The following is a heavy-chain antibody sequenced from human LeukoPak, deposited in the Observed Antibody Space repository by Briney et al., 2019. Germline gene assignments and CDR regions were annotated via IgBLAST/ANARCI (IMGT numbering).Heavy chain of an antibody. D-gene: IGHD2-2*01. Sequence: PVASVKVSCKASGYTFTSYYMHWVRQAPGQGLEWMGIINPSGGSTSYAQKFQGRVTMTRDTSTSTVYMELSSLRSEDTAVYYCARSCSSTSRYYGMDVWGKGTTVTVSS. J-gene: IGHJ6*04. CDR1: GYTFTSYY. CDR3: ARSCSSTSRYYGMDV. V-gene: IGHV1-46*01. CDR2: INPSGGST.